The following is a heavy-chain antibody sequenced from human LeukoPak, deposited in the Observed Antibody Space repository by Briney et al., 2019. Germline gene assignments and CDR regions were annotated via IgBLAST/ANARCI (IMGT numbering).Heavy chain of an antibody. Sequence: PSETLSLTCAVYGGSFSGYYWSWIRQPPGKGLEWIGEINHSGGTNYNPSLKSRVTISVDTSKNLFSLKLTSVTAADTAVYYCARLCFGDPAVHWGQGTLVTVSS. J-gene: IGHJ4*02. D-gene: IGHD3-10*01. CDR3: ARLCFGDPAVH. CDR2: INHSGGT. V-gene: IGHV4-34*01. CDR1: GGSFSGYY.